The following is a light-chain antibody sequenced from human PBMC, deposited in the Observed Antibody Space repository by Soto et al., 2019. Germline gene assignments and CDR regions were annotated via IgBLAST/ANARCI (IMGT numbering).Light chain of an antibody. J-gene: IGLJ1*01. Sequence: SALTQPSSVSGSPGQSSTISCTGTISDIGSYDLVSWYQQHPGTAPKLIIYEVTKRPSGVSTRFSGSKSGNTASLTISGLQAVDEADYYCCSFADFTYVFGTGTKVTV. CDR1: ISDIGSYDL. CDR2: EVT. CDR3: CSFADFTYV. V-gene: IGLV2-23*02.